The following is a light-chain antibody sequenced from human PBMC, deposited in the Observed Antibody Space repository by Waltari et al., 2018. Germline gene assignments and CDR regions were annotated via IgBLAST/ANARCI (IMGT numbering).Light chain of an antibody. CDR3: SSYTTSNTLWV. CDR1: SSDVGDYNF. Sequence: QSALTQPASVSGSPGQSITISCTGTSSDVGDYNFVSWYQQHPGTAPQLIISHVNSRPSGVSNRFSGSKSGNTASLTISELQAEDGADYYCSSYTTSNTLWVFGGGTKLTVL. V-gene: IGLV2-14*03. CDR2: HVN. J-gene: IGLJ3*02.